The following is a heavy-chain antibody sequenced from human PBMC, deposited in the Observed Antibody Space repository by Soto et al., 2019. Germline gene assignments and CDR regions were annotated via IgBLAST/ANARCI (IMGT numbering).Heavy chain of an antibody. CDR3: AGMPYTSGLRFDP. V-gene: IGHV4-30-2*01. CDR2: IYQSGVT. Sequence: SETLSLTCNMSGDSYSISTYSGSWIRQPPGKALQWIGFIYQSGVTSYNPSLASRVSISLDRSNNQCSLKLKSVTAADTAVYFCAGMPYTSGLRFDPWGPGTLVTSPQ. J-gene: IGHJ5*02. CDR1: GDSYSISTYS. D-gene: IGHD6-19*01.